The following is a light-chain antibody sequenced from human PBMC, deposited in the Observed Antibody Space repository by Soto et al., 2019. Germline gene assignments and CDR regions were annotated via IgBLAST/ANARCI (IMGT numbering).Light chain of an antibody. V-gene: IGKV3-20*01. Sequence: EILLTQSPDTLSLSPGATAILSCRASQTVTSNYLAWFQQKPGQAPRLLIYGASSRATGIPDRFSGSGSGTDFSLTISRLEPEDFAVYYCHQYGRSPIYAFGRGTKVDFK. J-gene: IGKJ3*01. CDR1: QTVTSNY. CDR3: HQYGRSPIYA. CDR2: GAS.